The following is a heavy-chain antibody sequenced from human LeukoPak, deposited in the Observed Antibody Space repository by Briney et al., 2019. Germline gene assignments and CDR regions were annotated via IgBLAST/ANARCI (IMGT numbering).Heavy chain of an antibody. CDR1: GGSISSHY. D-gene: IGHD3-10*01. CDR2: IYYSGST. Sequence: SETLSLTCTVSGGSISSHYWSWIRQPPGKGLEWIGYIYYSGSTNYNPSLKSRVTISVDTSKNQFSLKLSSVTAADTAVYYCVRTPMVRGVSKHLDYWGQGTLVTVYS. CDR3: VRTPMVRGVSKHLDY. J-gene: IGHJ4*02. V-gene: IGHV4-59*11.